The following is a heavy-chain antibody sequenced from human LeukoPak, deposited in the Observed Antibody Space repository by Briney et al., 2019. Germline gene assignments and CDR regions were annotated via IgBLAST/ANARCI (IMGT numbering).Heavy chain of an antibody. CDR3: ARGLGLRWQYFDY. CDR1: GRSFSGYY. V-gene: IGHV4-34*01. Sequence: TSKTLSLTCAVYGRSFSGYYWSWIRQPPGKGLEWIGEINHSGSTKYNPALKRRLTLQIDTPKHEFSLKLRSVNAGDTAVYYCARGLGLRWQYFDYWGQGTLVTVSS. J-gene: IGHJ4*02. D-gene: IGHD4-23*01. CDR2: INHSGST.